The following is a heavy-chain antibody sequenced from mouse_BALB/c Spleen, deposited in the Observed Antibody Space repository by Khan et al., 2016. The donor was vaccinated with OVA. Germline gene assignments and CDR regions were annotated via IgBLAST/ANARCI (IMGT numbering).Heavy chain of an antibody. Sequence: QVQLKQSGPGLVAPPQSLSITCTVSGFSLTGYGVNWVRQPPGKGLEWLGMIWGDGSTDYNSALKSRLSITKDNSKSQVFLKMNSLQTDDTARYYCARAYYANYREAMDYWGQGNSVTVSS. CDR2: IWGDGST. V-gene: IGHV2-6-7*01. D-gene: IGHD2-10*01. J-gene: IGHJ4*01. CDR3: ARAYYANYREAMDY. CDR1: GFSLTGYG.